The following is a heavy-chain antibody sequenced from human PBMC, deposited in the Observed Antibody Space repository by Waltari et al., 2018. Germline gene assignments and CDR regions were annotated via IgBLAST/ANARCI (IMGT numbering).Heavy chain of an antibody. CDR2: ISWNSGSI. V-gene: IGHV3-9*03. Sequence: EVQLVESGGGLVQPGRSLRLSCAASGFTFDDYAMHWVRQAPGKGLEWVSGISWNSGSIGYADSVKGRFTISRDNAKNSLYLQMNSLRAEDMALYYCAKDRSFQVAAPIFDYWGQGTLVTVSS. CDR1: GFTFDDYA. CDR3: AKDRSFQVAAPIFDY. D-gene: IGHD2-15*01. J-gene: IGHJ4*02.